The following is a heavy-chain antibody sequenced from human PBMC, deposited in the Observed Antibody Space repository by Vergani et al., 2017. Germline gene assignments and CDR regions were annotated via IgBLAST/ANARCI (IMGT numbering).Heavy chain of an antibody. J-gene: IGHJ6*02. CDR3: AKTLLTFSRASGDHYYDYGMDV. D-gene: IGHD4-17*01. CDR1: GITFNNYG. Sequence: QVQLVESGGGVVQPGGSLRLSCAASGITFNNYGMNWVRQAPGKGLEWVAFIRFDGSNTYYADSLKGRFTISRDNTQNSLYLQMNSLRAEDTAVYYCAKTLLTFSRASGDHYYDYGMDVWGQGTTVTVSS. V-gene: IGHV3-30*02. CDR2: IRFDGSNT.